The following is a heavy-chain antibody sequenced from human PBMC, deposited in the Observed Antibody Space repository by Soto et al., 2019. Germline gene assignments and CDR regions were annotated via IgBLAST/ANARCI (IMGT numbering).Heavy chain of an antibody. V-gene: IGHV4-30-4*01. CDR3: ARGGGTPYYYYGMDV. CDR1: GDSIISGDYY. Sequence: SETLSLTCTVSGDSIISGDYYWKWIRQPPEKGLEWIGSIYYSGSAYYNPSLKSRVTISVDTSRKQFSLKLSSVTAADTAVYYCARGGGTPYYYYGMDVWGQGTTVTVSS. J-gene: IGHJ6*02. CDR2: IYYSGSA. D-gene: IGHD2-15*01.